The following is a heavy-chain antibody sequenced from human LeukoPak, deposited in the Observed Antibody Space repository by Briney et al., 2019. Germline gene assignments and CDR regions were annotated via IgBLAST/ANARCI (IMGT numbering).Heavy chain of an antibody. J-gene: IGHJ4*02. CDR3: ARVLKGRAPFDY. Sequence: SETLSLTCTVSGGSISSYYWSWIRQPPGKGLEWIGYIYYSGSTNYNPSLKSRVTISVDTSKNQFSLKLSSVTAADTAVYYCARVLKGRAPFDYWGQGTLVTVSS. V-gene: IGHV4-59*01. CDR1: GGSISSYY. CDR2: IYYSGST.